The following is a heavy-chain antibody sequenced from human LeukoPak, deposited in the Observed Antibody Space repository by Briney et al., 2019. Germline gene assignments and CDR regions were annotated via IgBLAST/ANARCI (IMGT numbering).Heavy chain of an antibody. V-gene: IGHV4-59*08. J-gene: IGHJ4*02. CDR1: GGSISSYY. D-gene: IGHD3-10*01. CDR2: IHYTGST. CDR3: ARHRFGESYYFDY. Sequence: SETLSLTCTVSGGSISSYYWSWIRQSPGKGLECIGYIHYTGSTNYNPSLKSRVTISVETSKNQFSLKLKSVTAADTAVYYCARHRFGESYYFDYWGQGTLVTVSS.